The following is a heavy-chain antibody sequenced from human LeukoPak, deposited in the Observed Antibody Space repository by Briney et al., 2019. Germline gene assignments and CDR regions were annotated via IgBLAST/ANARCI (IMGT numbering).Heavy chain of an antibody. CDR1: GGSISSSSYY. J-gene: IGHJ4*02. D-gene: IGHD1-26*01. V-gene: IGHV4-39*01. CDR3: ARLSGSYYSDFDY. CDR2: IYYSGSA. Sequence: SETLSLTCTVSGGSISSSSYYWGWIRQPPGKGLEWIGSIYYSGSAYYNPSLKSRVTISVDTSKNQFSLKLSSVTAADTAVYYCARLSGSYYSDFDYWGQGTLVTVSS.